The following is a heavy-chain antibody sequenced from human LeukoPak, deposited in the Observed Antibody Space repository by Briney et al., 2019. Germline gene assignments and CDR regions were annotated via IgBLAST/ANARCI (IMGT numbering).Heavy chain of an antibody. CDR3: ARDGISRSDFWSGFIRENYFDY. V-gene: IGHV1-2*02. J-gene: IGHJ4*02. CDR2: INPNSGGT. Sequence: ASVKVSCKASGYTFSGYYIHWVRQAPGQGLEWMGWINPNSGGTNYAQKFQGRVTMTRDTSISTAYMELSRLRSDDTAVYYCARDGISRSDFWSGFIRENYFDYWGQGTLVTVSS. D-gene: IGHD3-3*01. CDR1: GYTFSGYY.